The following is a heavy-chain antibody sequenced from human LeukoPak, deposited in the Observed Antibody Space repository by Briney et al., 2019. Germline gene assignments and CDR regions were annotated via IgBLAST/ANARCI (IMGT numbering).Heavy chain of an antibody. D-gene: IGHD6-19*01. CDR1: GFTFDDYA. J-gene: IGHJ4*02. CDR2: ISWDGGST. Sequence: GGSLRLSCAASGFTFDDYAMHWVRQAPGKGLEWVSLISWDGGSTHYADSVKGRFNISRDNSKNSLYLQMNSLRAEDTALYYCAKGHRSQWLGIAVEWGQGTLVTVSS. V-gene: IGHV3-43D*03. CDR3: AKGHRSQWLGIAVE.